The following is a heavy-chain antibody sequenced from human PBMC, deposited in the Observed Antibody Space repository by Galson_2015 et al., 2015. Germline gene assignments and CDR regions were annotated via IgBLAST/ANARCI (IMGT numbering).Heavy chain of an antibody. CDR2: MNPLTHYT. J-gene: IGHJ1*01. CDR1: GYTFTSYD. D-gene: IGHD3-16*01. V-gene: IGHV1-8*01. CDR3: VRGLGGDGDFHD. Sequence: SVKVSCKASGYTFTSYDINWVRQATGQGLEWMEWMNPLTHYTAYAQKFQGRVTMTSDTSIKTAYMELTSLRSDDTAVYYCVRGLGGDGDFHDWGQGTLVTVSS.